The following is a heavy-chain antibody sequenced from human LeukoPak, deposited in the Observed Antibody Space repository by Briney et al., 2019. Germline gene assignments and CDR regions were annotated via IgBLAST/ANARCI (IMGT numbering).Heavy chain of an antibody. D-gene: IGHD5-18*01. V-gene: IGHV1-2*02. CDR2: INLNSGGT. J-gene: IGHJ4*02. Sequence: GASVKASCTASRYTFTGDYMLCVRQAPGQGVEWMGWINLNSGGTDYAQKCQGRCTMPKDSTICTAYMELIRLSSDSTAGYCFWRGRGEGYTYGRYYFDYWGQGTLVTVSS. CDR3: WRGRGEGYTYGRYYFDY. CDR1: RYTFTGDY.